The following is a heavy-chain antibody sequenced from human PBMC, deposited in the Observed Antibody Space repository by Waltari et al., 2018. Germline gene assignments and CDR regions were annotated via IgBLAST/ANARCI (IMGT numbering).Heavy chain of an antibody. V-gene: IGHV4-34*01. CDR3: ARGRGSPSGYYLTYYYYGMDV. J-gene: IGHJ6*02. CDR1: GGSFSGYY. Sequence: QVQLQQWGAGLLKPSETLSLTCAVYGGSFSGYYWSWIRQPPGTGLEWIGEINQSGSTNYNPSLKSRVTRSVDTSKNQFSLKLSSVTAADTAVYYCARGRGSPSGYYLTYYYYGMDVWGQGTTVTVSS. D-gene: IGHD3-22*01. CDR2: INQSGST.